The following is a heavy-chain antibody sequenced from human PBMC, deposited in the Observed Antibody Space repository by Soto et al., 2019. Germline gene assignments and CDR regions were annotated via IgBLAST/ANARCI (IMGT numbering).Heavy chain of an antibody. V-gene: IGHV1-18*01. D-gene: IGHD1-20*01. Sequence: ASVKVSCKASGYTCTSYAISWVRQAPGQGLEWMGWISAYNGNTNYAQKLQGGVTMTTDTSTSTAYRELRSLRSDDTAVYYCATTIITGPAARSIGLPGREGYWGQGTLVTVSS. J-gene: IGHJ4*02. CDR1: GYTCTSYA. CDR2: ISAYNGNT. CDR3: ATTIITGPAARSIGLPGREGY.